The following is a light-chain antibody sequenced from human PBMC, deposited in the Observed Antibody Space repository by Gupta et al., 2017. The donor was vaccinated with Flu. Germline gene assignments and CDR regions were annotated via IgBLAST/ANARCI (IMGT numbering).Light chain of an antibody. CDR1: QSVSRSY. J-gene: IGKJ2*01. CDR2: DAS. Sequence: EIVFTQSPATLSLSPGERATLSCGASQSVSRSYLAWYQQKPGLAPRLLIYDASSRATGIPDRFSGSGSGTEFTLTISRREPEDFAVYYCQHEVSSPGHFGQGTKLDIK. CDR3: QHEVSSPGH. V-gene: IGKV3D-20*01.